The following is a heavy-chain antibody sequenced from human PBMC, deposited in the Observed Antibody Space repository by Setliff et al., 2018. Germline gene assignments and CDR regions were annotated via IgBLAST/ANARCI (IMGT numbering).Heavy chain of an antibody. J-gene: IGHJ6*02. D-gene: IGHD3-22*01. CDR2: INPSGGSA. Sequence: GASVKVSCKASGYTFTSYAMHWVRQAPGQRLEWMGWINPSGGSASYAQKFQGRVTMTRDTSTSTVYMELSSLRSEDTAVYYCARVALESNDSSGYYSGENYYYGMDVWGQGTTVTVSS. V-gene: IGHV1-46*01. CDR3: ARVALESNDSSGYYSGENYYYGMDV. CDR1: GYTFTSYA.